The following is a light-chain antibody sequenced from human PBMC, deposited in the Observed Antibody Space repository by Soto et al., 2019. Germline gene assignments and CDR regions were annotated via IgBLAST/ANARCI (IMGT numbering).Light chain of an antibody. Sequence: DIQMTQSPSSLSASVGDTVTITCRASQGISYYVAWFQQKPGKAPKSLIYAASNLQSGVPSKFSGSGSGTIFTLTISSLQPEDFVTYYCQQYNNYPWTFGQGTKVEIK. CDR2: AAS. CDR3: QQYNNYPWT. V-gene: IGKV1-16*02. J-gene: IGKJ1*01. CDR1: QGISYY.